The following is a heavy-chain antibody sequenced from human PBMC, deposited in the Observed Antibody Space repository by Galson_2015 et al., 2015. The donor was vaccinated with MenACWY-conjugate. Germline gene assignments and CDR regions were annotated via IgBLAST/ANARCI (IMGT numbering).Heavy chain of an antibody. CDR2: ISKSGSPI. J-gene: IGHJ6*03. V-gene: IGHV3-48*03. Sequence: LRLSCAASGFTFTGYEFNWVRQAPGKGLEWLSYISKSGSPIYYADSVKGRFTISRDNIKKSLFLEMNSLRAGDMAVYYCARVGTWIHQYFYYMDVWGKGTTVTVSS. D-gene: IGHD5-18*01. CDR3: ARVGTWIHQYFYYMDV. CDR1: GFTFTGYE.